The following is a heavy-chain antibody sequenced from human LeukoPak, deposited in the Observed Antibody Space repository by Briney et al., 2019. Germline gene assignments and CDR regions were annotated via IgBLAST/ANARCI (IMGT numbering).Heavy chain of an antibody. J-gene: IGHJ5*02. CDR3: ARDWAAAGTGSHWFDP. CDR2: INPNSGGT. V-gene: IGHV1-2*02. CDR1: GYTFTGYY. Sequence: ASVKVSCKASGYTFTGYYMHWVRQAPGQGLEWMGWINPNSGGTNYAQKFQGRVTMTRDTSISTAYMELSRLRSDDTAVYYCARDWAAAGTGSHWFDPWGQGTLVTVSS. D-gene: IGHD6-13*01.